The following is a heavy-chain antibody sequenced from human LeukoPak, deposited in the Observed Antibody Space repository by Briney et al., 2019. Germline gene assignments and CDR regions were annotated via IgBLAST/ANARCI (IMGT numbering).Heavy chain of an antibody. V-gene: IGHV3-9*01. CDR3: AKDISYSNYGGGDLGAFDI. CDR1: GFTFDDYA. CDR2: ISWNSGSI. D-gene: IGHD4-11*01. Sequence: PGRSLRLSCAASGFTFDDYAMHWVRQAPGKGLEWVSGISWNSGSIGYADSVKGRFTISRDNAKNSLYLQMNSLRAEDTALYYCAKDISYSNYGGGDLGAFDIWGQGTMVTVSS. J-gene: IGHJ3*02.